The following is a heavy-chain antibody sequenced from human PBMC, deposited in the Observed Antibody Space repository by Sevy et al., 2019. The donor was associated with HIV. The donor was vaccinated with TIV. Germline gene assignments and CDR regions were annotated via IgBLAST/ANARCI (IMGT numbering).Heavy chain of an antibody. Sequence: GGSLRLSCAASGFTFSSYALHWVRQAPGKGLEWVALISYDGSNKYYADSVKGRFTISRDNAKNTLYLQMNCLRHEDTAVYYCARGPSSEHYFNYWGQGTLVTVSS. D-gene: IGHD6-13*01. CDR3: ARGPSSEHYFNY. CDR1: GFTFSSYA. CDR2: ISYDGSNK. J-gene: IGHJ4*02. V-gene: IGHV3-30-3*01.